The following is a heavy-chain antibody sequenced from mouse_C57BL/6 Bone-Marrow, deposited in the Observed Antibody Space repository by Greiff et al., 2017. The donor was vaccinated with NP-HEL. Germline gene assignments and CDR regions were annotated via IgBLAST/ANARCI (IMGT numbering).Heavy chain of an antibody. J-gene: IGHJ4*01. V-gene: IGHV5-17*01. CDR3: ARHYYGNYEGMDY. CDR2: ISSGSSTI. D-gene: IGHD2-1*01. CDR1: GFTFSDYG. Sequence: EVQRVESGGGLVKPGGSLKLSCAASGFTFSDYGMHWVRQAPEKGLEWVAYISSGSSTIYYADTVKGRFTISRDNAKNTLFLQMTSLRSEDTAMYYCARHYYGNYEGMDYWGQGTSVTVSS.